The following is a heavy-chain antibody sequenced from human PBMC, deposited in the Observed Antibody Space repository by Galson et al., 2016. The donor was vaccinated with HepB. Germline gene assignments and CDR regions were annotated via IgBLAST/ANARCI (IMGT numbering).Heavy chain of an antibody. CDR2: IYGDDDK. CDR1: GFSLSTSGVG. CDR3: AHRGFPIFGMVIESSSYSFDV. D-gene: IGHD3-3*01. V-gene: IGHV2-5*02. J-gene: IGHJ3*01. Sequence: PALVKPTQTLTLTCSFSGFSLSTSGVGVGWIRQSPGKALEWLALIYGDDDKRYSPSLKSRLTITKDTSKNQVNLTLTDMDPVDTATYYSAHRGFPIFGMVIESSSYSFDVWGQGTLVIVSS.